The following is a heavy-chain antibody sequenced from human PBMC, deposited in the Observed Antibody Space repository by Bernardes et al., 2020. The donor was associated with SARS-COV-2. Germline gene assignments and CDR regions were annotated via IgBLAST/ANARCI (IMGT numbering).Heavy chain of an antibody. D-gene: IGHD6-19*01. Sequence: GESVKSSCKASGYDFTTYWIAWVRQMPGEGLEWMGIIYPRDSDTRQRPSFQGQVTISADKSTNTAYLQWSSLKASDSAIYYCARLVAQAGTYYFDFWGQGTLVTVSS. CDR1: GYDFTTYW. J-gene: IGHJ4*02. CDR2: IYPRDSDT. CDR3: ARLVAQAGTYYFDF. V-gene: IGHV5-51*01.